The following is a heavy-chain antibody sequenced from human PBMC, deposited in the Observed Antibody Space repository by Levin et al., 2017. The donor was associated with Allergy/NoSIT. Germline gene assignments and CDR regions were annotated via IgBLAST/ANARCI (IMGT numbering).Heavy chain of an antibody. J-gene: IGHJ4*02. CDR1: GFTFGDFA. Sequence: PGESLKISCTASGFTFGDFAVTWFRQAPGKGLEWVGFIRTKAYGGATDYAASVKGRFIISRDDSKRTAYLQMISLKTEDTAVYYCSRGGGASLGYCSGGSCSWRSETIDHWGPGTLVTVSS. CDR3: SRGGGASLGYCSGGSCSWRSETIDH. V-gene: IGHV3-49*03. CDR2: IRTKAYGGAT. D-gene: IGHD2-15*01.